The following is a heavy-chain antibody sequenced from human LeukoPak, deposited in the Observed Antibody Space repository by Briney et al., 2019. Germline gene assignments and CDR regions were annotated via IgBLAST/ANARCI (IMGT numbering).Heavy chain of an antibody. D-gene: IGHD4-17*01. J-gene: IGHJ3*02. CDR3: ATYGDYYNAFDI. CDR2: IYYSGST. CDR1: GGYISTSNYY. Sequence: SETLSLTCTVSGGYISTSNYYWGWIRQPPGKGLEWIGNIYYSGSTYYNPSLKSRVSLSLDTSMNQFSLKVNSLTVADTAVYYCATYGDYYNAFDIWGQGTMVTVSS. V-gene: IGHV4-39*01.